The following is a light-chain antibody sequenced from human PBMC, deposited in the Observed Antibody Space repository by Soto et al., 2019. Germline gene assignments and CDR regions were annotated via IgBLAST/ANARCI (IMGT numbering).Light chain of an antibody. J-gene: IGKJ2*01. Sequence: IVLTQSPGTLSLSPGERTTLSCRASQSISRYLAWYQQKPGQGPRLLIYGASSRATGTPDRFSGSGSGTDFTLTINRLEPEDFALYYCQQYNSHPYTFGQGTKLEIK. CDR2: GAS. V-gene: IGKV3-20*01. CDR3: QQYNSHPYT. CDR1: QSISRY.